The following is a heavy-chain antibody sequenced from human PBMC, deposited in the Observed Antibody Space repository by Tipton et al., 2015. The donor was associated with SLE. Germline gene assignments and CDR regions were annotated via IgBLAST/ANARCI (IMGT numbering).Heavy chain of an antibody. CDR1: GGSLSSSSYY. V-gene: IGHV4-39*07. D-gene: IGHD2-21*01. Sequence: TLSLTCSVSGGSLSSSSYYWDWIRQLPGKGLEWIGNVYYTGGVYYNPSLMSRITISVDTSKNQYSLKLRSVTAADTAVYFCARRDGLNGFDIWGQGTMVTVSS. J-gene: IGHJ3*02. CDR2: VYYTGGV. CDR3: ARRDGLNGFDI.